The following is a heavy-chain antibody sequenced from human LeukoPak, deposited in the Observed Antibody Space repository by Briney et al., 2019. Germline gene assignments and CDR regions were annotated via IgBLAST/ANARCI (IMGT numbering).Heavy chain of an antibody. J-gene: IGHJ3*02. D-gene: IGHD5-24*01. Sequence: GGSLRLSCAASGFTFSDYYMSWIRQAPGKGLEWVSYISSCGSTIYYADSVKGRFTISRDNAKNSLYLQMNSLRAEDTAVYYCAREWIRRDGYNYGVDAFDIWGQGTMVTVSS. CDR3: AREWIRRDGYNYGVDAFDI. V-gene: IGHV3-11*01. CDR1: GFTFSDYY. CDR2: ISSCGSTI.